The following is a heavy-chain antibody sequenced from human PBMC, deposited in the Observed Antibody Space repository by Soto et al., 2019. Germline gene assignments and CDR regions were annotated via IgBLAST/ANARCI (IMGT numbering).Heavy chain of an antibody. Sequence: GGSLRLSCAASGFTFSDYNMNWVRQAPGKGLEWVSSISGTTKYIYYADSVKGRLTISRDNARNSLFLQMNGLRAEDTAVYYCVRTSYIAVSFDSWGQGTLVTVSS. CDR2: ISGTTKYI. V-gene: IGHV3-21*01. CDR1: GFTFSDYN. J-gene: IGHJ4*02. D-gene: IGHD6-19*01. CDR3: VRTSYIAVSFDS.